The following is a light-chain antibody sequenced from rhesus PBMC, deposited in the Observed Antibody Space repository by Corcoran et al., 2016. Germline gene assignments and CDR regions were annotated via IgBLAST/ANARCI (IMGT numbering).Light chain of an antibody. CDR2: KAS. CDR3: QQHNSYPPT. J-gene: IGKJ1*01. Sequence: EIQMTQSPSSLSASMGDTVTITCRASQGISNYLAWYQQKPGKAPKFLSYKASTLQSGVPSRFSGSGPGTGLSLSIISMQPEDVATYSCQQHNSYPPTFGQGTKGEIK. V-gene: IGKV1-25*01. CDR1: QGISNY.